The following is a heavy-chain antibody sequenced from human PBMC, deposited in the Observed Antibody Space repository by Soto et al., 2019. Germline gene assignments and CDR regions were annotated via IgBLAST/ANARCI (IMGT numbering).Heavy chain of an antibody. CDR1: GGSISSYY. V-gene: IGHV4-59*01. CDR3: ARGRNYDFWSGFHYGMDV. Sequence: SLTCTVSGGSISSYYWSWIRQPPGKGLEWIGYIYYSGSTNYNPSLKSRVTISVDTSKNQFSLKLSSVTAADTAVYYCARGRNYDFWSGFHYGMDVWGQGTTVTVSS. J-gene: IGHJ6*02. D-gene: IGHD3-3*01. CDR2: IYYSGST.